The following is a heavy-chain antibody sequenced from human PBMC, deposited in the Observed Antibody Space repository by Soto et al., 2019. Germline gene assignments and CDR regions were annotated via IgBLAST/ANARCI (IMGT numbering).Heavy chain of an antibody. Sequence: EVQLLESGGGLVEPGGSLRLSCTASGFSFSSYAMTWVRQAPGKGLEWVSSTTDDGGRTFYADSVKGRFTISRDNSNNRLDLERKSVRGEDRALYYCAKGGGFGTGAYYNVAYWGQGTLVTVSS. CDR3: AKGGGFGTGAYYNVAY. CDR2: TTDDGGRT. CDR1: GFSFSSYA. V-gene: IGHV3-23*01. D-gene: IGHD3-10*01. J-gene: IGHJ4*02.